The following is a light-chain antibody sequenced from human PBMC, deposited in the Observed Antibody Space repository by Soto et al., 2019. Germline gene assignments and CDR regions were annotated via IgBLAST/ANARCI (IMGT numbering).Light chain of an antibody. V-gene: IGKV3D-20*02. J-gene: IGKJ5*01. Sequence: EIVLTQSPDTLSLSPGERATLSCRASQTLTSGYLAWYQQKPGQAPRLLIYGASSRATGIPDRFSGSGSGTDFTLTISSLEPEDSAVYYCQQRHMWPITFGQGTRLEI. CDR1: QTLTSGY. CDR3: QQRHMWPIT. CDR2: GAS.